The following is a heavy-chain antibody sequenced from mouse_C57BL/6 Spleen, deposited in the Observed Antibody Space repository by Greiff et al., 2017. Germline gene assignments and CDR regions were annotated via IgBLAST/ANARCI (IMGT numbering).Heavy chain of an antibody. CDR2: ISYDGSK. CDR3: AREDSSGKGDY. J-gene: IGHJ2*01. D-gene: IGHD3-2*02. CDR1: GYSITSGYY. V-gene: IGHV3-6*01. Sequence: EVKLMESGPGLVKPSQSLSLTCSVTGYSITSGYYWNWIRQFPGNKLEWMGYISYDGSKNYNPSLKNRISITRDTSKNQFFLKLNSVTTEDTATYYCAREDSSGKGDYWGQGTTLTVSS.